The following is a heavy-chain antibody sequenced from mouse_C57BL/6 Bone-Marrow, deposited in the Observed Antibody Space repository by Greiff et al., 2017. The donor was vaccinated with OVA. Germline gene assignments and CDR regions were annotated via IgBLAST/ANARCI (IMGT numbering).Heavy chain of an antibody. Sequence: VQLQQPGAELVKPGASVKLSCKASGYTFTSYWMQWVKQRPGQGLEWIGEIDPSDSYTNYNQKFKGKATLTVDTSSSTAYMQLSSLTSEDSAVYYCARGPYGNSYDYWGQGTTLTVSS. CDR1: GYTFTSYW. V-gene: IGHV1-50*01. CDR3: ARGPYGNSYDY. CDR2: IDPSDSYT. J-gene: IGHJ2*01. D-gene: IGHD1-1*01.